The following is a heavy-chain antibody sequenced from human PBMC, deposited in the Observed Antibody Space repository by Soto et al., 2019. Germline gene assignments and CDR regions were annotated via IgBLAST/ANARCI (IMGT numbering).Heavy chain of an antibody. D-gene: IGHD4-17*01. Sequence: NPSETLSLTCTVSGGSISSSSYYWGWIRQPPGKGLEWIGSIYYSGSTYYNPSLKSRVTISVDTSKNQFSLKLSSVTAADTAVYYCARHDYGELWFDPWGQGTLVTVSS. V-gene: IGHV4-39*01. CDR1: GGSISSSSYY. CDR2: IYYSGST. CDR3: ARHDYGELWFDP. J-gene: IGHJ5*02.